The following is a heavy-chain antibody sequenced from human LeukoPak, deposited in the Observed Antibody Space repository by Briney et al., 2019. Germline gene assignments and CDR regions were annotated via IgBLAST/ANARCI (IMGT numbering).Heavy chain of an antibody. CDR3: SRENGAFPPFGY. CDR2: SSLTGLT. V-gene: IGHV4-4*02. D-gene: IGHD2-8*01. J-gene: IGHJ4*02. Sequence: TASETLSLTCGVSGGSISSTNWWSWVRPPPGQGLEWIGESSLTGLTHYTPSLESRVTVSLDKSKNQLSLHLTSVTAADTAVYYCSRENGAFPPFGYWGQGTLVTVLS. CDR1: GGSISSTNW.